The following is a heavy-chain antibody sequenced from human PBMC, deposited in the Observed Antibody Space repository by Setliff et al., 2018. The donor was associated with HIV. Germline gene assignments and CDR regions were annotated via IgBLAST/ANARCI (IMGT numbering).Heavy chain of an antibody. D-gene: IGHD3-10*01. CDR1: GDTSSTYA. Sequence: ASVKVSCKASGDTSSTYAINWVRQAPGQGLEWMGQFILILDITNYAQKFQGRVTITADKSTNTMYMEMTSLTSEDTAVYYCAGPRGDEAFDIWGQGTMVTVSS. CDR3: AGPRGDEAFDI. CDR2: FILILDIT. J-gene: IGHJ3*02. V-gene: IGHV1-69*10.